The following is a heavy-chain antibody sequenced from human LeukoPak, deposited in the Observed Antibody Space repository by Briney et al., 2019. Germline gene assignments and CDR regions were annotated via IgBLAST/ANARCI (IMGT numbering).Heavy chain of an antibody. CDR2: IIPIFGTA. J-gene: IGHJ2*01. V-gene: IGHV1-69*13. CDR3: ARSGVTTDYWYFDL. D-gene: IGHD4-17*01. CDR1: GGTFSSYA. Sequence: GASVKVSCKASGGTFSSYAISWVRQAPGQGLEWMGGIIPIFGTANYAQKFQGRVTITADGSTSTAYMELSSLRSEDTAVYYRARSGVTTDYWYFDLWGRGTLVTVSS.